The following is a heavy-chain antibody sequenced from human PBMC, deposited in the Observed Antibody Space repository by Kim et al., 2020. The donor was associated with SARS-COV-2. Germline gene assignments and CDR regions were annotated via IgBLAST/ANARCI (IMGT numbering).Heavy chain of an antibody. D-gene: IGHD3-22*01. CDR3: ARNYYANSGEEY. J-gene: IGHJ4*02. Sequence: TEYSQQFQGRVTITRDTSESTAYMELNSLRSEDTAVYYCARNYYANSGEEYWGQGTLVTVSS. CDR2: T. V-gene: IGHV1-3*01.